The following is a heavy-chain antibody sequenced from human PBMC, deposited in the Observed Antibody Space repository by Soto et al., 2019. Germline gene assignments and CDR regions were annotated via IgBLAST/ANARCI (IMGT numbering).Heavy chain of an antibody. CDR3: ARDFSSGRTLYYMDV. V-gene: IGHV4-59*01. CDR1: GGSISSYY. CDR2: IYYSGST. J-gene: IGHJ6*03. D-gene: IGHD3-10*01. Sequence: SETLSLTCTVSGGSISSYYWSWIRQPPGKGLEWIGYIYYSGSTNYNPPLKSRVTISVDTSKNQFSLKLSSVTAADTAVYYCARDFSSGRTLYYMDVWGKGTTDTVSS.